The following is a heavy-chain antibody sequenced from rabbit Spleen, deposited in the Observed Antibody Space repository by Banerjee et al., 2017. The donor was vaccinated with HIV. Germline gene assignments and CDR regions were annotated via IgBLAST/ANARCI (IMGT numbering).Heavy chain of an antibody. CDR3: EKGWAGDIGGNFDL. Sequence: QEQLEESRGGLVKPEGSLTLTCKASGFSISDKYLMYWVRQAPGKGLEWIACINTATGKAVYAAKAQGRFTISRSSSATVHIQMPRLAAADTALYFCEKGWAGDIGGNFDLWGQGTLVTVS. CDR1: GFSISDKYL. D-gene: IGHD2-1*01. CDR2: INTATGKA. J-gene: IGHJ4*01. V-gene: IGHV1S45*01.